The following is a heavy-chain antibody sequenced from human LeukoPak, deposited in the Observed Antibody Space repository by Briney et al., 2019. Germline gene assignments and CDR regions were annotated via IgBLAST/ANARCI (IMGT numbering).Heavy chain of an antibody. V-gene: IGHV1-2*02. CDR1: GYTLSGYF. J-gene: IGHJ4*02. CDR3: ARGRGWLANYYFDY. Sequence: ASVKVSCKASGYTLSGYFIHWVRQAPGQGLEWMGWINPNSGDTIYAQNFQGRGTMTRDTSISTAFMELSSLKSDDTAVYYCARGRGWLANYYFDYWGQGTLVTVSS. D-gene: IGHD6-19*01. CDR2: INPNSGDT.